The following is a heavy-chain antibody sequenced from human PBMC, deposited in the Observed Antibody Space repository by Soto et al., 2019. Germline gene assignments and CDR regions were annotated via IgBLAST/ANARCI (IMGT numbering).Heavy chain of an antibody. CDR2: ISVYHGNT. J-gene: IGHJ4*02. CDR3: ARDHGGATMALLY. CDR1: GYNFLNYG. D-gene: IGHD3-10*01. V-gene: IGHV1-18*04. Sequence: ASVKVSCKTSGYNFLNYGMSWVRQAPGQGPEWMGWISVYHGNTIYAQNFQGRVTMTTDTSTSTAYMELKSLRSDDTGVYYCARDHGGATMALLYWGQGTLVTVSS.